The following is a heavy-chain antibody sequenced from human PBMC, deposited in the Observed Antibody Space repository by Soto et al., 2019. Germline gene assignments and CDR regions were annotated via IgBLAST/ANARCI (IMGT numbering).Heavy chain of an antibody. CDR1: GFTFSNAW. J-gene: IGHJ4*02. D-gene: IGHD2-2*02. CDR3: TTGFVVVVPAAIGY. V-gene: IGHV3-15*01. Sequence: GGSLRLSCAASGFTFSNAWMSWVRQAPGKGLEWVGRIKSKTDGGTTDYAAPVKGRFTISGDDSKNTLYLQMNSLKTEDTAVYYCTTGFVVVVPAAIGYWGQGTLVTVSS. CDR2: IKSKTDGGTT.